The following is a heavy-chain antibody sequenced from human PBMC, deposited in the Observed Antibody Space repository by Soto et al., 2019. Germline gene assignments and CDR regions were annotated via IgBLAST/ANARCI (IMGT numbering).Heavy chain of an antibody. J-gene: IGHJ4*02. CDR2: ISSSSSYI. CDR3: ARDAGRYYDDTVDYFDY. V-gene: IGHV3-21*01. D-gene: IGHD3-22*01. CDR1: GFTCSSYS. Sequence: EVQLVESGGGLVKPGGSLRLSCAASGFTCSSYSMNWVRQAPGQGLERVSSISSSSSYIYYADSLKGRFTISRDNAQNSLYLQMNSLRAEDTAVYYCARDAGRYYDDTVDYFDYWGQGTLVTVSS.